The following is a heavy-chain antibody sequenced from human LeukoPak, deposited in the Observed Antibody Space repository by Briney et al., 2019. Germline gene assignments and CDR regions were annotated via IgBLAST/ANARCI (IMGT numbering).Heavy chain of an antibody. CDR2: ISSSGSTI. CDR1: GFTFSDYY. J-gene: IGHJ6*02. V-gene: IGHV3-11*01. D-gene: IGHD5-24*01. CDR3: ASWMAHYGMDV. Sequence: PGGSLRLSCAASGFTFSDYYMSWLRQAPGKGLEWVSYISSSGSTIYYADSVKGRFTISRDNAKNSLYLQMSSLRAEDTAVYYCASWMAHYGMDVWGQGTTVTVSS.